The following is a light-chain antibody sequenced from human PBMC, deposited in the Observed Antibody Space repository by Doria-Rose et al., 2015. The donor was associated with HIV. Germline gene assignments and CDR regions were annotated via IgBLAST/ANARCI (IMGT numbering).Light chain of an antibody. CDR2: DGS. J-gene: IGKJ1*01. CDR1: QSFSSTY. Sequence: EIVMTQSPGTLSLSPGERATLSCRASQSFSSTYLAWYQQKPGQAHSLLIYDGSTRATGIPDRFSASGSGTDFTLTINRLEPEDFALYYCHRYGTSWTFGQGTKVEI. V-gene: IGKV3-20*01. CDR3: HRYGTSWT.